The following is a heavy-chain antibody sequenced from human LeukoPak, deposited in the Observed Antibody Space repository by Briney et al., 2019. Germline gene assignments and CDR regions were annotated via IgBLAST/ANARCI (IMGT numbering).Heavy chain of an antibody. CDR3: GKGGAYRGSSGDY. CDR1: GYSISSGYY. CDR2: IYHSGST. V-gene: IGHV4-38-2*01. D-gene: IGHD1-26*01. Sequence: SETLSLTXAVSGYSISSGYYWGWIRQPPGKGLEWIGSIYHSGSTYYNPSLKSRVTISVDTSKNPFSLKLSSVTAADTAVYCCGKGGAYRGSSGDYGGRETLVTVPS. J-gene: IGHJ4*02.